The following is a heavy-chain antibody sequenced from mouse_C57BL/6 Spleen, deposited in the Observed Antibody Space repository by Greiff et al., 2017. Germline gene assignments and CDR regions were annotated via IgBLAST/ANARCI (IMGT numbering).Heavy chain of an antibody. J-gene: IGHJ2*01. CDR2: IHPNSGST. CDR1: GYTFTSYW. CDR3: ARWGSSYFDY. Sequence: VQLQQSGAELVKPGASVKLSCKASGYTFTSYWMHWVKQRPGQGLEWIGMIHPNSGSTNYNEKFKSKATLTVDKSSSTAYMQLSSLTSEDSAVYYCARWGSSYFDYWGQGTTLTVSS. D-gene: IGHD1-1*01. V-gene: IGHV1-64*01.